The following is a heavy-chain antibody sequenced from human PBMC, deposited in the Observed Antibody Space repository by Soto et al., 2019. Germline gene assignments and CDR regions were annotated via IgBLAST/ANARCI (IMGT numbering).Heavy chain of an antibody. CDR1: GFTFSSYG. Sequence: PGGSLRLSCAASGFTFSSYGMHWVRQAPGKGLEGVAVISYDGSNKYYADSVKGRFTISRDKSRNTLSLQMISLRAEDTAVYYCSKGSVSLNYDYCVMDVWGQGTTVTSP. J-gene: IGHJ6*02. D-gene: IGHD3-16*02. CDR2: ISYDGSNK. V-gene: IGHV3-30*18. CDR3: SKGSVSLNYDYCVMDV.